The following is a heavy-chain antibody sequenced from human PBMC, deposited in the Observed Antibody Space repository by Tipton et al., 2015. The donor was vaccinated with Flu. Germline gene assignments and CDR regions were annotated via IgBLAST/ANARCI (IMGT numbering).Heavy chain of an antibody. V-gene: IGHV3-33*01. CDR3: ARVIPELVSGLDD. CDR2: IWYDGSNK. J-gene: IGHJ4*02. CDR1: GFIFSTYG. Sequence: SLRLSCAASGFIFSTYGMHWVRQAPGKGLEWVAVIWYDGSNKYYADSVKGRFTISRDNSKNTVYLQMNSLRAEDTAIYHCARVIPELVSGLDDWGQGTLVAVSS. D-gene: IGHD5/OR15-5a*01.